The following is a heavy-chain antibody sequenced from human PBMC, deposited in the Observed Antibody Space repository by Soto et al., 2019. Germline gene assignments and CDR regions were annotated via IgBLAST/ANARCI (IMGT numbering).Heavy chain of an antibody. Sequence: QVQLQESGPGLVKPSETLSLTCNVSGGSISSYYWSWIRQPPGKGLEWIGYVSYSGSINYNPSLKSRVTISVDTSKNQFSLKLSSVTAADTAVYYCARGSPGAVVGYYYYRMDVWGQGTTVTVSS. CDR3: ARGSPGAVVGYYYYRMDV. CDR2: VSYSGSI. CDR1: GGSISSYY. V-gene: IGHV4-59*01. J-gene: IGHJ6*02. D-gene: IGHD2-15*01.